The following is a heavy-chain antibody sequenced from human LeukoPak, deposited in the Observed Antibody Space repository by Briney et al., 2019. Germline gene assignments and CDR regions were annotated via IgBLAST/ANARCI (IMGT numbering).Heavy chain of an antibody. CDR2: INTNTGNP. Sequence: ASVKVSCKASGYTFTSYAMNWVRQAPGQGLEWMGWINTNTGNPTYAQGFTGRFVFSLDTSVSTAYLQISSLKAEDTAVYYCARDPDYYGSGSYSPFDYWGQGTLVTVSS. V-gene: IGHV7-4-1*02. J-gene: IGHJ4*02. CDR1: GYTFTSYA. D-gene: IGHD3-10*01. CDR3: ARDPDYYGSGSYSPFDY.